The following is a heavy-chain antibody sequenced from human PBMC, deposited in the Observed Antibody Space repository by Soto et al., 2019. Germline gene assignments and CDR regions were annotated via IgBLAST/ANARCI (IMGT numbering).Heavy chain of an antibody. D-gene: IGHD6-13*01. CDR1: GFTFSSYA. CDR2: ISGSGGST. Sequence: GGSLILSCAASGFTFSSYAMSWVRQAPGKVLEWVSAISGSGGSTYYADSVKGRFTTSRDNSKNTLYLQMNSLRAEDTAVYYCAKETGYGSSWFEFDYWGQGTLVTVSS. V-gene: IGHV3-23*01. J-gene: IGHJ4*02. CDR3: AKETGYGSSWFEFDY.